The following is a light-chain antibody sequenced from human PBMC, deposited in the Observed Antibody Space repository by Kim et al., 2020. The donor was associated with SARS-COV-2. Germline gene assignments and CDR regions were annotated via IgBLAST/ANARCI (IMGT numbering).Light chain of an antibody. Sequence: GRSLTVSCTGARSDVDTCNRVSWYQQPPGTAPSLVIFDVSNPPSGVPDRFSGSKSGNAASLTISGLRAADEADYYCSSYTSSSTYVFGTGTKVTVL. CDR3: SSYTSSSTYV. J-gene: IGLJ1*01. CDR2: DVS. CDR1: RSDVDTCNR. V-gene: IGLV2-18*02.